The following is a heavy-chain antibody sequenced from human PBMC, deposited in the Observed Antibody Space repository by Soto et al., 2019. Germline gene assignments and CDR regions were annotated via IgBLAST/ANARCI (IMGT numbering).Heavy chain of an antibody. Sequence: LRLSSADSGFTLSGYVLHWVRQAPGKGLEWVALISDDGSDKNYGDSVKGRFTIYRDNSKNTLVLQMDSLRAEDTAMYYCATGRKWEHSYGMDVWGQGTTVTVSS. CDR1: GFTLSGYV. CDR2: ISDDGSDK. CDR3: ATGRKWEHSYGMDV. V-gene: IGHV3-30-3*01. D-gene: IGHD1-26*01. J-gene: IGHJ6*02.